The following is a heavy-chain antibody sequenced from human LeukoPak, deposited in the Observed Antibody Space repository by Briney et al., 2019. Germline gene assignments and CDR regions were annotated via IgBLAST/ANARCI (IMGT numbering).Heavy chain of an antibody. CDR1: GFTFSSYW. D-gene: IGHD3-10*01. J-gene: IGHJ4*02. Sequence: GGSLRLSCAASGFTFSSYWMHWVRQVPGKGLVWVSRIKSDGTTTNYADSVKGRFTISRDNAKNTLYPPMNSLRAEDTAVYYCAREEFKGFDYWGQGNLVTVSS. V-gene: IGHV3-74*01. CDR2: IKSDGTTT. CDR3: AREEFKGFDY.